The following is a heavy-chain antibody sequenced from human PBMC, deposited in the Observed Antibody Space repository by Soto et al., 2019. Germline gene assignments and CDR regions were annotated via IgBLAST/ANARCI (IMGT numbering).Heavy chain of an antibody. Sequence: PGGSLRLSCAASGFTFSSCAMNWVRQAPGKGLEWVSTISGSGGSTYYADSVKGRFTISRDNSKNTLYLQMNSLRAEGTGVYYFAKDWGQLVFVFDYSGPGTLVTVSS. V-gene: IGHV3-23*01. CDR3: AKDWGQLVFVFDY. CDR2: ISGSGGST. J-gene: IGHJ4*02. CDR1: GFTFSSCA. D-gene: IGHD6-6*01.